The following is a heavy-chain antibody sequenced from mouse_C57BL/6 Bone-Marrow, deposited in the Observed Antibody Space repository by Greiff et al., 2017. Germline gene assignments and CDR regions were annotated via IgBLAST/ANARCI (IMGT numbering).Heavy chain of an antibody. CDR1: GYTFTSYW. V-gene: IGHV1-69*01. D-gene: IGHD2-4*01. CDR3: ARGDNYDDYFLYYAVDY. Sequence: QVQLQQPGAELVMPGASVKLSCKASGYTFTSYWMHWVKQRPGQGLEWIGELAPSDSYTNYNQQFKGKSTLTVDKSSSTAYMQLSSLTSEDSAVYYCARGDNYDDYFLYYAVDYWCQGTSVTVSS. J-gene: IGHJ4*01. CDR2: LAPSDSYT.